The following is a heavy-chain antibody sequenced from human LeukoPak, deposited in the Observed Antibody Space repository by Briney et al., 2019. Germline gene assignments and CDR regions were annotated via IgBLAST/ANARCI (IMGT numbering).Heavy chain of an antibody. CDR2: IIPIFDTA. Sequence: SVTVSCTASGGTFSSYSISWVRQAPGQGLEWMGGIIPIFDTADYAQKFQGRVTITADESTSTAYMELSSLRSEDTAVFYCARISLGAIWGYYYGMDVWGQGTTVTVSS. D-gene: IGHD1-26*01. V-gene: IGHV1-69*13. CDR3: ARISLGAIWGYYYGMDV. CDR1: GGTFSSYS. J-gene: IGHJ6*02.